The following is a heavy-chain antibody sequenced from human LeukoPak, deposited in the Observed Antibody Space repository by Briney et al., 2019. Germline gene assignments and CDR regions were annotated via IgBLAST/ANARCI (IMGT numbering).Heavy chain of an antibody. CDR1: GDSVSSNSAA. D-gene: IGHD1-7*01. CDR3: ARGVTGTTAPYSAFDY. CDR2: TYYRSKWYN. J-gene: IGHJ4*02. V-gene: IGHV6-1*01. Sequence: SQTLSLTCAISGDSVSSNSAAWNWIRQSPSRGLEWLGRTYYRSKWYNDYAVSVKSRITINPDTSKNQFSLQLNSVTPEDTAVYYCARGVTGTTAPYSAFDYWGQGTLVTVSS.